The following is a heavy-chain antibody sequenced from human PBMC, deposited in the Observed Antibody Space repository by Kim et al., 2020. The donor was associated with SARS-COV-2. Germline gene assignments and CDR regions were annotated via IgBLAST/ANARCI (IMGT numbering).Heavy chain of an antibody. CDR1: GFAFGDYY. Sequence: GGSLRLSCAASGFAFGDYYMSWIRQAPGKGLEWISYISFDGDPTYYADSVKGRFTVSRDNATKTLFLQMNSLRVEDTAVYYCARAGEVTTFHWFDPWGQG. CDR2: ISFDGDPT. CDR3: ARAGEVTTFHWFDP. D-gene: IGHD4-17*01. V-gene: IGHV3-11*01. J-gene: IGHJ5*02.